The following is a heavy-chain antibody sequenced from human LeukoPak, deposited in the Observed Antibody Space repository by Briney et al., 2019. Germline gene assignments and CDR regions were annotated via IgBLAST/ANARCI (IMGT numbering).Heavy chain of an antibody. CDR1: GFTFSSYW. J-gene: IGHJ3*02. CDR3: ARVWAQYCSSTSCYGSFYAFDI. V-gene: IGHV3-7*01. Sequence: GGSLRLSCAASGFTFSSYWMSWVRQAPGKGLEWVANIKQDGSEKYYVDSVKGRFTISRDNAKNSLYLQMNSLRAEDTAVYYCARVWAQYCSSTSCYGSFYAFDIWGQGTMVTVSS. CDR2: IKQDGSEK. D-gene: IGHD2-2*01.